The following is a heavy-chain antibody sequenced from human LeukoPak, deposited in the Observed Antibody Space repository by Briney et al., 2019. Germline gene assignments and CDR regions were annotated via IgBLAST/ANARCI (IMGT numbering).Heavy chain of an antibody. Sequence: GGSLRLSCAASGFTFSSYAMSWVRQAPGKGLEWVSAISGSGGSTYYADSVKGRFTISRDNSKNTLYLQMNSLRAEDTAVYYCARDYGDYVFYFDYWGQGTLVTVSS. CDR3: ARDYGDYVFYFDY. CDR1: GFTFSSYA. V-gene: IGHV3-23*01. D-gene: IGHD4-17*01. J-gene: IGHJ4*02. CDR2: ISGSGGST.